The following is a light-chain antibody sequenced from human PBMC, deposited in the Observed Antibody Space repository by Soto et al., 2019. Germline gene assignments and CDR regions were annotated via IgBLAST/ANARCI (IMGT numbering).Light chain of an antibody. CDR1: SSDVGGYKY. J-gene: IGLJ1*01. V-gene: IGLV2-14*01. CDR3: SSYTSSSTLGV. CDR2: DVS. Sequence: QSALTKPASVSGSPGQSITISCTGTSSDVGGYKYVSWYQQHPGKAPKLTIFDVSNRPSGVSNRFSGSKSGNTASLTISGLQAEYEADYYCSSYTSSSTLGVFGTGTKLTVL.